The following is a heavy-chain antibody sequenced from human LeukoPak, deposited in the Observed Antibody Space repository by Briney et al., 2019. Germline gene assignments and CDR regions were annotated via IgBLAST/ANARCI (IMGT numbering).Heavy chain of an antibody. CDR2: IRYDGNSE. CDR1: GFTFIDYG. J-gene: IGHJ4*02. V-gene: IGHV3-30*02. D-gene: IGHD3-16*02. Sequence: PGGSLRLSCAASGFTFIDYGMHWVRQAPGKGLEWVAFIRYDGNSEYYADSVKGRFTISRDNSRNTLYLQMNSLRPDDTAVYFCASPERVWASYPLNWGQGALVTVSS. CDR3: ASPERVWASYPLN.